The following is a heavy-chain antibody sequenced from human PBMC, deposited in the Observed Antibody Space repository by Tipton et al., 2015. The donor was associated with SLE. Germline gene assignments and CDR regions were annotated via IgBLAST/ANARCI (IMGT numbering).Heavy chain of an antibody. CDR1: GEALGDSSYY. V-gene: IGHV4-39*07. Sequence: GEALGDSSYYWGWIRQPPEKGLEWIGTIYYSGSTYYNPSLKSRVTISVDTSKRQFSLRLSSVTAADTAVYYCASSSYYYGSGSPFDYWGQGTLVTVSS. CDR3: ASSSYYYGSGSPFDY. D-gene: IGHD3-10*01. J-gene: IGHJ4*02. CDR2: IYYSGST.